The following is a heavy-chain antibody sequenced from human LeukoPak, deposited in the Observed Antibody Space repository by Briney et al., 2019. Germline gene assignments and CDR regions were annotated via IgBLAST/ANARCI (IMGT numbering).Heavy chain of an antibody. CDR3: ARDLGYSYGSYAFDI. J-gene: IGHJ3*02. CDR1: GFTFSSYS. Sequence: GGSLRLSCAASGFTFSSYSMNWVRQAPGKGLEWVSYISSSSSTIYYADSVKGRFTISRDNAKNSLYLQVNSLRDEDTAVYYCARDLGYSYGSYAFDIWGQGTMVTVSS. V-gene: IGHV3-48*02. CDR2: ISSSSSTI. D-gene: IGHD5-18*01.